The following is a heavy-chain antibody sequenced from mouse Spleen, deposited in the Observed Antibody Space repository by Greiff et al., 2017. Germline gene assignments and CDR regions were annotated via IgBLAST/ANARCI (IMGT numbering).Heavy chain of an antibody. D-gene: IGHD4-1*01. V-gene: IGHV5-9-3*01. CDR3: ARSSGPYYFDY. J-gene: IGHJ2*01. CDR1: GFTFSSYA. CDR2: ISSGGGNT. Sequence: EVQGVESGGGLVKLGGSLKLSCAASGFTFSSYAMSWVRQTPEKRLEWVATISSGGGNTYYPDSVKGRFTISRDNAKNTLYLQMSSLKSEDTAMYYCARSSGPYYFDYWGQGTTLTVSS.